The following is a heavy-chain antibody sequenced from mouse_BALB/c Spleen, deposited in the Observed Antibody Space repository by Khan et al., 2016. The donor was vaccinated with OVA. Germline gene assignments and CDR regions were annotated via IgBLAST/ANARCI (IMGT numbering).Heavy chain of an antibody. Sequence: EVQLQESGPGLVKPSQSLSPTCTVTGYSITSGYGWNWIRQFPGNKLEWMGYISYSGSTNYNPSLKSRISITRDTSKNQFFLQLNSVTTKATATYYCARTARIKYWGQGTTLTVSS. J-gene: IGHJ2*01. CDR2: ISYSGST. V-gene: IGHV3-2*02. CDR1: GYSITSGYG. CDR3: ARTARIKY. D-gene: IGHD1-2*01.